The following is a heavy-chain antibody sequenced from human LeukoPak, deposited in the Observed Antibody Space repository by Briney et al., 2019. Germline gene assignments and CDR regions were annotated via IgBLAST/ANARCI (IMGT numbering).Heavy chain of an antibody. CDR2: IYSGGST. V-gene: IGHV3-66*01. D-gene: IGHD6-13*01. J-gene: IGHJ4*02. CDR3: ATRYSSSWYSFDY. Sequence: GGSLRLSCAASGFTVSSNYMSWVRQAPGNGLEWVSVIYSGGSTYYADSVKGRFTISRDNSKNTLYLQMNSLRAEDTAVYYCATRYSSSWYSFDYWGQGTLVTVSS. CDR1: GFTVSSNY.